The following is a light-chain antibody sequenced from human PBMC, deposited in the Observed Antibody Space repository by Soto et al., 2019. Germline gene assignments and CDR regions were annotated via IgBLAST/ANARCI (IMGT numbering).Light chain of an antibody. J-gene: IGKJ1*01. CDR2: MAS. V-gene: IGKV1-5*03. Sequence: DIQMTQSPSTLSASVGDRVTITCRASQTIDSWLAWYQQRPGKPPNLLIYMASTLASGVPSRFSGSGSGTEFTLTINSLQPDDFATYYCQQYHIYSGTFGQGTKV. CDR1: QTIDSW. CDR3: QQYHIYSGT.